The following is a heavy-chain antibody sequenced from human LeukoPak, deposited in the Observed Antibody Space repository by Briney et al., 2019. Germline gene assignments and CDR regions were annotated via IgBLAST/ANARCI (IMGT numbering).Heavy chain of an antibody. J-gene: IGHJ4*02. CDR3: ARGTRYSQRSEFDY. CDR2: ISAYNGNT. V-gene: IGHV1-18*01. D-gene: IGHD5-18*01. Sequence: ASVKVSCKASGYTFTSYGISWVRQAPGQGLEWMGWISAYNGNTNYAQKLQGRVTMTRDTSTSTVYMELSSLRSEDTAVYYCARGTRYSQRSEFDYWGQGTLVTVSS. CDR1: GYTFTSYG.